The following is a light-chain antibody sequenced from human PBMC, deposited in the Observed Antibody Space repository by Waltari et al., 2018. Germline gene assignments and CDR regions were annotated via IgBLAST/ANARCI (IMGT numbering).Light chain of an antibody. CDR2: KDK. CDR3: QAWDSNTAGGV. J-gene: IGLJ2*01. V-gene: IGLV3-1*01. Sequence: KPGQSPGLVINKDKKRPSGIPERFSGSNSGNTVTLTISGTQALDEADYYCQAWDSNTAGGVFGGGTKLTVL.